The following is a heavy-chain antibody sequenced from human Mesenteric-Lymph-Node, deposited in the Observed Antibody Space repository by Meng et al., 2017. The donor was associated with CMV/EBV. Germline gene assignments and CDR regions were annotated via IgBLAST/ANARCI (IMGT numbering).Heavy chain of an antibody. CDR1: GFTFNSYG. D-gene: IGHD3-10*01. V-gene: IGHV3-30*02. CDR2: IRYDGSNK. J-gene: IGHJ6*02. Sequence: GESLKISCAASGFTFNSYGMHWVRQAPGKGLEWVAFIRYDGSNKYYADSVKGRFTISRDNSKITLYLQMNSLRAEDTAVYYCAKQVVRGTYDMDVWGQGTTVTVSS. CDR3: AKQVVRGTYDMDV.